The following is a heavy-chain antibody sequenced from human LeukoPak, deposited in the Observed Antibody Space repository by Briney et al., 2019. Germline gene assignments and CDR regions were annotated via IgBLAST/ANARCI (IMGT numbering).Heavy chain of an antibody. CDR1: GFTFSSYW. V-gene: IGHV3-7*03. J-gene: IGHJ4*02. Sequence: GGSLRLPCAASGFTFSSYWMSWVRQAPGKGLEWVANIQQDGSEKYYVDSVKGRFTISRDNAKNSLYLQMNSLRAEDTAVYYCARELTTVTAINYWGQGTLVTVSS. D-gene: IGHD4-17*01. CDR3: ARELTTVTAINY. CDR2: IQQDGSEK.